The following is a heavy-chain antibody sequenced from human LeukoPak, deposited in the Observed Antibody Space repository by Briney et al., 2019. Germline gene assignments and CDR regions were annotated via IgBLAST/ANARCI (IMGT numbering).Heavy chain of an antibody. Sequence: GGALRLSCAASGFTFSSYGMSWVRQAPGKGLEWVSSISNSGGSTYHADSVKGRFTISRDNSKNTLYLQMNSLRAEDTALYYCARGGSYGGYHSYWGQGTLVTVSS. J-gene: IGHJ4*02. V-gene: IGHV3-23*01. CDR1: GFTFSSYG. D-gene: IGHD4-23*01. CDR2: ISNSGGST. CDR3: ARGGSYGGYHSY.